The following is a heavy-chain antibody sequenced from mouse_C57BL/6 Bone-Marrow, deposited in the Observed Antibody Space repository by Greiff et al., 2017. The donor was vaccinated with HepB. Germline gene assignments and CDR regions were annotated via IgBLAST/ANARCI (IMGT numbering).Heavy chain of an antibody. D-gene: IGHD1-1*01. CDR3: VRDGFNYGSSWFAY. Sequence: EVQGVESGGGLVQPKGSLKLSCAASGFTFNTYAMHWVRQAPGKGLEWVARIRSKSSNYATYYADSVKDRFTISRDDSQSMLYLQMNNLKTEDTAMYYCVRDGFNYGSSWFAYWGQGTLVTVSA. V-gene: IGHV10-3*01. CDR1: GFTFNTYA. CDR2: IRSKSSNYAT. J-gene: IGHJ3*01.